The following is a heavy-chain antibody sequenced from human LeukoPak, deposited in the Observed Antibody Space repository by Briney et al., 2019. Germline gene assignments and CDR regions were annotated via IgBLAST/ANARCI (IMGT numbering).Heavy chain of an antibody. CDR3: GRVRPGDADY. CDR2: ISSDGSGK. J-gene: IGHJ4*02. CDR1: GFTFSTYW. V-gene: IGHV3-7*01. D-gene: IGHD1-26*01. Sequence: GGSPRLSCAASGFTFSTYWMTWIRQAPGKGLEWVASISSDGSGKYYMDSVKGRFTISRDNAKNSLFLQMNSLGAEDTAVYHCGRVRPGDADYWGQGTLVTVSS.